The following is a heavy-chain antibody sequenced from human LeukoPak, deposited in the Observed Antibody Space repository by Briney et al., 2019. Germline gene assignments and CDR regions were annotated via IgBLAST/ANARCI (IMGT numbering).Heavy chain of an antibody. J-gene: IGHJ4*02. CDR3: ARDPYSSSWYFDY. V-gene: IGHV3-23*01. Sequence: GGSLRLSCAASGFTFSNYAMAWVRKAPGKGLEWLSGISGSGGSAYYADSVKGRFTISRDNSKSTLYLEMNSLRAEDTAVYYCARDPYSSSWYFDYWGQGALVTVSS. D-gene: IGHD6-13*01. CDR2: ISGSGGSA. CDR1: GFTFSNYA.